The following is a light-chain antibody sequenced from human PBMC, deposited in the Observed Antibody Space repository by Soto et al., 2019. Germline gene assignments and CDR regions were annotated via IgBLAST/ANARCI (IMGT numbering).Light chain of an antibody. CDR2: AAS. V-gene: IGKV1-27*01. Sequence: TRSPCSFYPSPGDRVTITCRASQGISSYLAWYQQKPGKVPKLLIYAASTLQSGVPSRFSGSGSGTDFTLTISSLQPEDVATYYCQNYNIAPLTFAQGTRLAI. CDR1: QGISSY. CDR3: QNYNIAPLT. J-gene: IGKJ5*01.